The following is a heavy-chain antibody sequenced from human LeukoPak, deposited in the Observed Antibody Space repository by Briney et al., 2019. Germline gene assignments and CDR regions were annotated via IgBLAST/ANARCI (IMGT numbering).Heavy chain of an antibody. J-gene: IGHJ5*02. D-gene: IGHD1-26*01. Sequence: SETLSLTCAVYGGSFSGYYWSWVRQPPGKGLEWIAYIYYTGSTNYNPSLKGRVTISLDTSKNQFSLKLSSVTAADTAVYYCARGTSGSYYGVWFDPWGQGTLVTVSS. CDR3: ARGTSGSYYGVWFDP. CDR2: IYYTGST. CDR1: GGSFSGYY. V-gene: IGHV4-59*01.